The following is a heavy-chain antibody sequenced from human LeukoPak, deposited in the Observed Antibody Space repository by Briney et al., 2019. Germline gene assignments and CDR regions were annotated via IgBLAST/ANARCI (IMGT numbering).Heavy chain of an antibody. CDR1: GGSFSGYY. CDR3: ARGIGSSDPYYYYYGMDV. J-gene: IGHJ6*02. Sequence: SETLSLTCAVYGGSFSGYYWSWIRQPPGKGLEWSGEINHSGSTNYNPSLKSRVTISVDTSKNQFSLKLSSVTAADTAVYYCARGIGSSDPYYYYYGMDVWGQGTTVTVSS. V-gene: IGHV4-34*01. D-gene: IGHD6-6*01. CDR2: INHSGST.